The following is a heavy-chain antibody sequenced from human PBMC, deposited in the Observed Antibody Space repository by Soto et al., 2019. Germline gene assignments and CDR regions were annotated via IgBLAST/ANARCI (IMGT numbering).Heavy chain of an antibody. CDR3: ARPTVTRSNDAFDI. D-gene: IGHD4-17*01. CDR1: GGSISSYY. J-gene: IGHJ3*02. CDR2: IYYSGST. V-gene: IGHV4-59*01. Sequence: SETLSLTCTVSGGSISSYYWSWIRQPPGKGLEWIGYIYYSGSTNHNPSLKSRVTISVDTSKNQFSLKLSSVTAADTAVCYCARPTVTRSNDAFDIWGQGTMVT.